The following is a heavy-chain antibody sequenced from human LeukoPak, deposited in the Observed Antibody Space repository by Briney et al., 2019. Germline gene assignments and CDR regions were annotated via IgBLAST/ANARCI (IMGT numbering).Heavy chain of an antibody. Sequence: PGGSLRLSCAASGFTFSSYEMNWVRQAPGKGLEWVSYISSSGSTIYYADSAKGRFTISRDNAKNSLYLQMNSLRAEDTAVYYCARERIVGARVEWFDPWGQGTLVTVSS. CDR1: GFTFSSYE. D-gene: IGHD1-26*01. CDR2: ISSSGSTI. V-gene: IGHV3-48*03. J-gene: IGHJ5*02. CDR3: ARERIVGARVEWFDP.